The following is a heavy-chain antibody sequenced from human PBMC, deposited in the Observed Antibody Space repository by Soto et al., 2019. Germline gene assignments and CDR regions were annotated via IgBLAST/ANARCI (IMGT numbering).Heavy chain of an antibody. Sequence: TLSLTCSVSGASVTTHDYYWAWIRQHPGKGLEWIGYAYYAGTTYYNPSLKSRAAISVETSSNRFSLNLTSVTAADTAVYYCASPALYKGGHCWFAPWGEGTLVTVSS. D-gene: IGHD3-16*01. J-gene: IGHJ5*02. CDR2: AYYAGTT. CDR1: GASVTTHDYY. CDR3: ASPALYKGGHCWFAP. V-gene: IGHV4-31*03.